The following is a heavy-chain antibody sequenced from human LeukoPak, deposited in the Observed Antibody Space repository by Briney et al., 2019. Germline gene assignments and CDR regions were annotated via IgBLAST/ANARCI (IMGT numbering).Heavy chain of an antibody. D-gene: IGHD3-16*01. J-gene: IGHJ5*02. CDR1: GFTFSRYS. CDR3: ATRRGRGWFDP. V-gene: IGHV3-21*05. CDR2: ISSSSSYT. Sequence: PGGSLRLSCAASGFTFSRYSMNWVRQAPGKGLEWVSYISSSSSYTNYADSVKGRFTISRDNAKNSLYLQMNSLRAEDTAVYYCATRRGRGWFDPWGQGTLVTVSS.